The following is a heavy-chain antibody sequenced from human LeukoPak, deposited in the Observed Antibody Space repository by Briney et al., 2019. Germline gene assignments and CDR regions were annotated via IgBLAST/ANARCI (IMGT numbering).Heavy chain of an antibody. J-gene: IGHJ4*02. Sequence: PGGSLRLSCAASGYTFSNYWMHWVRQAPGKGLVWVLLINSDGSRTTYADSVKGRFTISRDNAKNTLSLQMNSLRVEDTAVYYCARTTAARSFDYWGQGTLVTVSS. D-gene: IGHD6-6*01. CDR2: INSDGSRT. V-gene: IGHV3-74*01. CDR1: GYTFSNYW. CDR3: ARTTAARSFDY.